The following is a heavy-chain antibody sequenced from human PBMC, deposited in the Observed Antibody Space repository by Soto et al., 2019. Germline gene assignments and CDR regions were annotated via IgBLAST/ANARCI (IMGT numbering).Heavy chain of an antibody. CDR2: ISASSATI. V-gene: IGHV3-48*01. D-gene: IGHD2-2*01. CDR1: GFTFSTYA. J-gene: IGHJ4*02. CDR3: VRVISTYESFDF. Sequence: EVQLAESGGGLVQPGGSLRLSCAASGFTFSTYAMTWVRQAPGKGPEWISYISASSATIYYADSVKGRFTISRDSAKNSLYLQMNSLSAEDTAVYYCVRVISTYESFDFWGQGTLVTVSS.